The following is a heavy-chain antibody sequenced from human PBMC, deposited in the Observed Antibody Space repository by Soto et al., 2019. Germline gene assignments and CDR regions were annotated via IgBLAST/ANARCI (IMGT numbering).Heavy chain of an antibody. CDR2: IKSTVDGGTT. Sequence: WGSLSLSCTVSGFTFNNACISWGRTGPPQGQEWVGRIKSTVDGGTTDYAAPVKGRFTISRDDSRNTLDLQMNRLKTEDTGVYYCTVSRWAARAYYYYYGMDVWGQGATVTVSS. CDR3: TVSRWAARAYYYYYGMDV. D-gene: IGHD6-6*01. V-gene: IGHV3-15*01. J-gene: IGHJ6*02. CDR1: GFTFNNAC.